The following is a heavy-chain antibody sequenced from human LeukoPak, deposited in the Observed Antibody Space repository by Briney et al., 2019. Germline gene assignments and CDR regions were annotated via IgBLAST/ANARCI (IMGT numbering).Heavy chain of an antibody. J-gene: IGHJ5*02. CDR2: INPNSGGT. CDR3: ARVAGYYDGSDVGFDP. V-gene: IGHV1-2*04. D-gene: IGHD3-22*01. Sequence: GASVKVSCKASGYSFTGYYMHWVRQAPGQGLEWMGWINPNSGGTNYAQKFQGWVTMTRDTSISTAYMELSRLRSDDTAVYYCARVAGYYDGSDVGFDPWGQGTLVTVSS. CDR1: GYSFTGYY.